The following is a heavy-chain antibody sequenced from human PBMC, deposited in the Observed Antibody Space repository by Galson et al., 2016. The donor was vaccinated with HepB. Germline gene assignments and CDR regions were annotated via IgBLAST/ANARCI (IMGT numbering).Heavy chain of an antibody. D-gene: IGHD3-10*01. J-gene: IGHJ5*02. Sequence: SETLSLTCSVSGASSSSYFWTWIRQPPGKGVEWIGHVFYTGITDYSPSLKSRVTMSVDTYKNQVSLRLTSVTTADTAIYYCARALMIQGDVGGRQYSWFDPWGQGTLVTVAS. V-gene: IGHV4-59*01. CDR1: GASSSSYF. CDR2: VFYTGIT. CDR3: ARALMIQGDVGGRQYSWFDP.